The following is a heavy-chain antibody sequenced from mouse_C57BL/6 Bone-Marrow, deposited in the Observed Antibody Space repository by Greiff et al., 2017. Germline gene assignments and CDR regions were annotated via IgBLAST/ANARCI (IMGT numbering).Heavy chain of an antibody. CDR1: GYTFTSYW. V-gene: IGHV1-59*01. J-gene: IGHJ3*01. Sequence: QVQLQQPGAELVRPGTSVKLSCKASGYTFTSYWMHWVKQRPGQGLEWIGVIDPSDSYTNYNQKFKGKATLTVDTSSRTAYLQLSSLTSEDSAVCYFARRYAWFAYWGQGTLVTVSA. CDR2: IDPSDSYT. CDR3: ARRYAWFAY.